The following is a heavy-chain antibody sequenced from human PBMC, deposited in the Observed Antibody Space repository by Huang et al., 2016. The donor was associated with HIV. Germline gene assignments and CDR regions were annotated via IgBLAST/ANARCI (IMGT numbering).Heavy chain of an antibody. Sequence: QVQLVQSGPEVKKPGASVKVSCQTSGYIFSNYDINWGRQAPGQGLQWMGWLNPNSGKTAYGQNFHGRVTLTRSTSTGAAYMVLNSLTSQDTAVYYCARLTSGWYQDYWGQGTLVTVSS. CDR3: ARLTSGWYQDY. CDR2: LNPNSGKT. J-gene: IGHJ4*02. D-gene: IGHD6-19*01. CDR1: GYIFSNYD. V-gene: IGHV1-8*01.